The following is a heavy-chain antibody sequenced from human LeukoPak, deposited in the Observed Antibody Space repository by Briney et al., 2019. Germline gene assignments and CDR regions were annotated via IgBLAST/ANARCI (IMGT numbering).Heavy chain of an antibody. CDR2: ISYDGSNK. J-gene: IGHJ4*02. Sequence: GGSLRLSCAASGFTFSSYGMHWVRQAPGKGLEWVAVISYDGSNKYYADSVKGRFTISRDNSKNTLYLQMNSLRAEDTAVYCCAKLIWSGYDTFDYWGQGTLVTVSS. CDR3: AKLIWSGYDTFDY. CDR1: GFTFSSYG. D-gene: IGHD3-3*01. V-gene: IGHV3-30*18.